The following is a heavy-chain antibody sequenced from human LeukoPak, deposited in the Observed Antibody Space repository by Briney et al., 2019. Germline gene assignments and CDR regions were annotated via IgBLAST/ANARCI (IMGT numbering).Heavy chain of an antibody. CDR1: GGFVNTFY. Sequence: SETLSLTCTVSGGFVNTFYWSWIRQSPGKGLEWLGFIYFSGSTNYNPSLKSRVTISVDTDNNQFSLQLRSVTAEDTAVYFCARCPNTADYWGQGILVTVSS. CDR2: IYFSGST. CDR3: ARCPNTADY. J-gene: IGHJ4*02. D-gene: IGHD2-21*02. V-gene: IGHV4-59*02.